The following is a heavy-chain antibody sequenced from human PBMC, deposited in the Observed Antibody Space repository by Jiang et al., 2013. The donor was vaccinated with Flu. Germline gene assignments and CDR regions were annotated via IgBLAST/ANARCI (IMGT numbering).Heavy chain of an antibody. Sequence: GSGLVKPSETLSLTCSVSGDSLGSGSYFWAWIRQSPGKGLEWIGNVFYSGTAYYNPSLKSRAFISVDTTRNQFSLTMTSLTAADTAVYYCARPRIAVPGTELGFFDPWGQGTLVTVSS. CDR1: GDSLGSGSYF. D-gene: IGHD6-13*01. V-gene: IGHV4-39*01. CDR2: VFYSGTA. CDR3: ARPRIAVPGTELGFFDP. J-gene: IGHJ5*02.